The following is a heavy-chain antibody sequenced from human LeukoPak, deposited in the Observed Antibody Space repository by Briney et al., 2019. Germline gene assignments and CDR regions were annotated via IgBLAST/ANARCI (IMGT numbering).Heavy chain of an antibody. CDR2: IYSGGST. J-gene: IGHJ4*02. D-gene: IGHD5-24*01. Sequence: GGSLRLSCAASGFTVSSNYMSWVRQAPGKGLEWVSVIYSGGSTYYADSVKGRFTISRDNSKNTLYLQMNSLRAEDTAVYYCARDDSRMATVHYYFDYWGQGTLVTVSS. V-gene: IGHV3-66*01. CDR3: ARDDSRMATVHYYFDY. CDR1: GFTVSSNY.